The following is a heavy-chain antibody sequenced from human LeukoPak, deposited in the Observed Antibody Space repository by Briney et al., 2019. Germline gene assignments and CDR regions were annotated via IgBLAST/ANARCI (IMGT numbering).Heavy chain of an antibody. CDR1: GFTFSSYS. CDR2: ISSSSSTI. CDR3: ARNRDSGSWYSLGAFDI. Sequence: SGGSLRLSCAASGFTFSSYSMNWVRQAPGKGLEWVSYISSSSSTIYYADSVKGRFTISRDNAKNSLYLQMNSLRAEDTAVYYCARNRDSGSWYSLGAFDIWGQGTMVTVSS. D-gene: IGHD6-13*01. V-gene: IGHV3-48*01. J-gene: IGHJ3*02.